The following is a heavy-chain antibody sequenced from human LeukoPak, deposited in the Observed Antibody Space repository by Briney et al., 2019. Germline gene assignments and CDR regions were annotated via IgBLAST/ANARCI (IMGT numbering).Heavy chain of an antibody. CDR2: IYYSGST. CDR3: ARGYGGYYDSRDAFDI. V-gene: IGHV4-39*07. D-gene: IGHD3-22*01. Sequence: KSSETLSLTCTVSGGSISSSSYYWGWIRQPPGKGLEWIGSIYYSGSTYYNPSLKSRVTISVDTSKNQFSLKLSSVTAADTAVYYCARGYGGYYDSRDAFDIWGQGTMVTVSS. J-gene: IGHJ3*02. CDR1: GGSISSSSYY.